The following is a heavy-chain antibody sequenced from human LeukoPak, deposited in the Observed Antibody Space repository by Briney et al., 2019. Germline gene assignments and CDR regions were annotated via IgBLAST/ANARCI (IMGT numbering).Heavy chain of an antibody. CDR2: IYSGGST. J-gene: IGHJ4*02. V-gene: IGHV3-53*01. D-gene: IGHD6-19*01. CDR1: GFTVSTNY. CDR3: ARGARSVSSGHFDY. Sequence: GGSLRLSCAASGFTVSTNYMSWVRQAPGKGLEWVSIIYSGGSTYYADSVKGRFTISRDNSKNTLYLQVNSLRAEDTALHYCARGARSVSSGHFDYWGQGTLVTVSS.